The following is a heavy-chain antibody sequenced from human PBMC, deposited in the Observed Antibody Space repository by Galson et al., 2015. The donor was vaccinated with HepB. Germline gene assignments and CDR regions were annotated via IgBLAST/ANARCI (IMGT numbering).Heavy chain of an antibody. CDR3: ATVITIPGPWLGKTMNGMDV. D-gene: IGHD3-22*01. CDR2: IIPIFGTA. J-gene: IGHJ6*02. V-gene: IGHV1-69*13. Sequence: SVKVSCKASGGTFTNYAISWVRQAPGQGLEWMGGIIPIFGTANYAQKFQGRVTITADESTNTAYVELNSLRSEDTAVYYCATVITIPGPWLGKTMNGMDVWGQGTTVTVSS. CDR1: GGTFTNYA.